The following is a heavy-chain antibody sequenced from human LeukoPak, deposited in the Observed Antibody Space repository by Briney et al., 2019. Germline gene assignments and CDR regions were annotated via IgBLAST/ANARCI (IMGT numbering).Heavy chain of an antibody. J-gene: IGHJ5*02. CDR1: GGSISSSSYY. V-gene: IGHV4-39*07. Sequence: PSETLSLTCTVSGGSISSSSYYWGWVRQPPGKGLEWIGEMNHSGSTNYNPSLKSRVTISVDTSKNQFSLKLSSVTAADTAVYYCARGGLEWLLSGPNRNWFDTWGQGTLVTVSS. CDR3: ARGGLEWLLSGPNRNWFDT. CDR2: MNHSGST. D-gene: IGHD3-3*01.